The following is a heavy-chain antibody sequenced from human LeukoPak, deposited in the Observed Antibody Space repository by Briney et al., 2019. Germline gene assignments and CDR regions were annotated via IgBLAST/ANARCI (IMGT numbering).Heavy chain of an antibody. V-gene: IGHV1-2*02. CDR2: INPNSGGT. J-gene: IGHJ4*02. D-gene: IGHD2-2*01. Sequence: ASVKVSCKASGYTFTGYYMHWVRQAPGQGLEWMGWINPNSGGTNYAQKFQGRVTMTRDTSISTAYMELSRPRSDDTAVYYCARSQSFYCSSTSCYPDYWGQGTLVTVSS. CDR1: GYTFTGYY. CDR3: ARSQSFYCSSTSCYPDY.